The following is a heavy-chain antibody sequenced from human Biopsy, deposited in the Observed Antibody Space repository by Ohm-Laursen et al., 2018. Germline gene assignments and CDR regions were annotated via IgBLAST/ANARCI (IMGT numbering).Heavy chain of an antibody. Sequence: SDTLSLTCRVSGGSVGDYFLSWIRLVPGKRPEWIGYTYYRGTSENNPSLRSRVTTSVDISRDQFFLNMKSVTGADTAVYYCAAFPFSGGPAFDIWGQGTTVSVSS. D-gene: IGHD2/OR15-2a*01. J-gene: IGHJ3*02. CDR2: TYYRGTS. CDR3: AAFPFSGGPAFDI. V-gene: IGHV4-59*02. CDR1: GGSVGDYF.